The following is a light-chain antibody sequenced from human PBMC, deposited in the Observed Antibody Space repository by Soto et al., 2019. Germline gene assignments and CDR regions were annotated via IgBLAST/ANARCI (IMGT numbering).Light chain of an antibody. CDR3: QQSYTTPQT. CDR1: QSCCRI. CDR2: VAS. Sequence: EIQMTQSPSCLSASVGDRVNIXCRASQSCCRILSWYQQKPGKAPKRLIYVASSLQGGGPSSFSGSGSGTDFTRTISSLQPEDFATYYRQQSYTTPQTFGQGTKVDIK. V-gene: IGKV1-39*01. J-gene: IGKJ1*01.